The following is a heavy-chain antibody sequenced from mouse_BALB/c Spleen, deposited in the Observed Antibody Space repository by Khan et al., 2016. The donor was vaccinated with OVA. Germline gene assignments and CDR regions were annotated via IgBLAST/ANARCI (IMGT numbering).Heavy chain of an antibody. CDR3: ASELGRYYAMDY. CDR2: ISYSGST. J-gene: IGHJ4*01. CDR1: GYSITSDYA. Sequence: EVQLVESGPGLVKPSQSLSLTCTVTGYSITSDYAWNWIRQFPGNKLEWMGCISYSGSTNYSPSLKSRISITRDTSKNQFFLQLNSVTAEDTATXYCASELGRYYAMDYWGQGTSVTVSS. V-gene: IGHV3-2*02. D-gene: IGHD4-1*01.